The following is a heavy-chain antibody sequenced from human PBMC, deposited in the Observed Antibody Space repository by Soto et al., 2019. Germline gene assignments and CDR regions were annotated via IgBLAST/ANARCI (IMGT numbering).Heavy chain of an antibody. D-gene: IGHD3-10*01. V-gene: IGHV4-59*11. J-gene: IGHJ4*02. CDR1: GDSINSRY. CDR3: VRQRGNYFDF. Sequence: SETLSLTCSVSGDSINSRYWSWIRQPPGKGLEWIGYFDYVGSTNYAPSLQSRVTMSVDTSKNQVSLKLRYVTAADTAVYYCVRQRGNYFDFWGQGTLVTVSS. CDR2: FDYVGST.